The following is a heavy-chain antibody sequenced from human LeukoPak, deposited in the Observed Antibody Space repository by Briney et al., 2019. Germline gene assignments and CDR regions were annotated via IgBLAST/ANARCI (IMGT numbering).Heavy chain of an antibody. CDR1: GYTFTSYY. V-gene: IGHV1-46*01. J-gene: IGHJ4*02. CDR2: INPSGGST. Sequence: ASVTVSCKASGYTFTSYYTHWVRQAPGQGLEWMGIINPSGGSTSYAQKFQGRVTMTRDTSTSTVYMELSSLRSEDTAVYYCARDPVYYDSSGYRAYFDYWGQGTLVTVSS. D-gene: IGHD3-22*01. CDR3: ARDPVYYDSSGYRAYFDY.